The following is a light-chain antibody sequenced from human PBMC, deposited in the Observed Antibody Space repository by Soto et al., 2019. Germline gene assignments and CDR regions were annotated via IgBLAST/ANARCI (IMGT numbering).Light chain of an antibody. CDR3: QQRSKWPLT. V-gene: IGKV3-11*01. J-gene: IGKJ3*01. CDR2: DAS. CDR1: QSVSSY. Sequence: EIALTQSPATLSLSPGESATLSCRASQSVSSYLAWYQQKPGQAPRLLIYDASKRAPGIQARFSGSGSGTDFTLTISSLEPEDFAVYYCQQRSKWPLTFGPGTKVDIK.